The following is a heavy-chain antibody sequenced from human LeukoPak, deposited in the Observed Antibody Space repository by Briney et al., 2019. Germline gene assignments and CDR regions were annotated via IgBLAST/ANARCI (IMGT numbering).Heavy chain of an antibody. V-gene: IGHV5-51*01. D-gene: IGHD4-17*01. Sequence: GESLKISCKASGYTFTNYWIGWVRQMPGKGLEWVGIIYPGDSDTRYSPSFQGQVTISADKSISTAYLQWSSLKASDTAMYYCATQVTTGYYYYGMDVWGQGTTVTVSS. CDR3: ATQVTTGYYYYGMDV. J-gene: IGHJ6*02. CDR2: IYPGDSDT. CDR1: GYTFTNYW.